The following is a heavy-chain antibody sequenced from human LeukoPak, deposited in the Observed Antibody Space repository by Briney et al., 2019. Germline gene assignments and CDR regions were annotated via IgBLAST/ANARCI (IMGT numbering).Heavy chain of an antibody. Sequence: GRSLRLPCAASGFTFSSYAMHWVRQAPGKGLEWVAVISYDGSNKYYADSVKGRFTISRDNSKNTLYLQMNSLRAEDTAVYYCASVAFDIWGQGTMVTVSS. CDR2: ISYDGSNK. CDR1: GFTFSSYA. CDR3: ASVAFDI. V-gene: IGHV3-30*04. J-gene: IGHJ3*02.